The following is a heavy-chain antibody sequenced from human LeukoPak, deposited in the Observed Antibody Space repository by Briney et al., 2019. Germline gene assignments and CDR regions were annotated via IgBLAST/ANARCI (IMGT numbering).Heavy chain of an antibody. V-gene: IGHV3-66*01. CDR1: GFTVSSNY. CDR2: IYSGGST. J-gene: IGHJ6*03. CDR3: ARGHTDYYDSSSYRPFYYYYYMDV. Sequence: QPGGSLSLTCAASGFTVSSNYMSWVRQAPGKGLEWVSVIYSGGSTYYADSVKGRFTISRDNSKNTLYLQMTSLSAEDTAVYYCARGHTDYYDSSSYRPFYYYYYMDVWGKGTTVTISS. D-gene: IGHD3-22*01.